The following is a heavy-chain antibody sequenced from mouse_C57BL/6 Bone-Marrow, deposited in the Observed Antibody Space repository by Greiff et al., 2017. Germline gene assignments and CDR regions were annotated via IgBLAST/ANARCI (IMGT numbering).Heavy chain of an antibody. V-gene: IGHV5-9-1*02. Sequence: EVKLQESGEGLVKPGGSPKLSCAASGFTFSSYAMSWVRQTPEKRLEWVAYISSGGDYIYYADTVKGRFTISRDNARNTLYLQMSSLKSEDTAMXYCTRASFAYWGQGTLVTVSA. CDR2: ISSGGDYI. D-gene: IGHD6-1*01. J-gene: IGHJ3*01. CDR1: GFTFSSYA. CDR3: TRASFAY.